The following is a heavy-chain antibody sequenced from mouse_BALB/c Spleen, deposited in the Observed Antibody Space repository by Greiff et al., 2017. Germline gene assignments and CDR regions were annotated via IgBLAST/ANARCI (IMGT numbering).Heavy chain of an antibody. CDR2: IWSGGST. J-gene: IGHJ4*01. Sequence: QVHVKQSGPGLVQPSQSLSITCTVSGFSLTSYGVHWVRQSPGKGLEWLGVIWSGGSTDYNAAFISRLSISKDNSKSQVFFKMNSLQADDTAIYDCARKFRYDGAMDYWGQGTSVTVSS. CDR1: GFSLTSYG. D-gene: IGHD2-14*01. CDR3: ARKFRYDGAMDY. V-gene: IGHV2-4-1*01.